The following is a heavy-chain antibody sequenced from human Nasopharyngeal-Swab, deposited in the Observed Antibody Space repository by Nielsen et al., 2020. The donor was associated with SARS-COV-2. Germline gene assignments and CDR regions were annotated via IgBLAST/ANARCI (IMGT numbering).Heavy chain of an antibody. CDR3: ARDPYAYSSRWYDDSGYIDY. D-gene: IGHD6-13*01. CDR2: IYTSGST. V-gene: IGHV4-4*07. J-gene: IGHJ4*02. Sequence: WIRQPPGKGLEWIGRIYTSGSTNYNPSLKSRGTISVDTSKNQFALKLSSVTAADTAVYYCARDPYAYSSRWYDDSGYIDYWGQGTPVTVSS.